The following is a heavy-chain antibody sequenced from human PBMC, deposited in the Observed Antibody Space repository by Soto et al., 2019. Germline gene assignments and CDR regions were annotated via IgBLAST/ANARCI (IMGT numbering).Heavy chain of an antibody. Sequence: EVQLLESGGGLVQPGGSLRLSCAASGFTFSSYAMSWVRQAPGKGLEWVSVISGSGDSTYYADSVKGQFTISRDNSKNTLYLQMNSLRAEDTAVYYCAKRSSGNWFDPWGQGTLVTVSS. CDR1: GFTFSSYA. CDR3: AKRSSGNWFDP. V-gene: IGHV3-23*01. CDR2: ISGSGDST. J-gene: IGHJ5*02. D-gene: IGHD3-10*01.